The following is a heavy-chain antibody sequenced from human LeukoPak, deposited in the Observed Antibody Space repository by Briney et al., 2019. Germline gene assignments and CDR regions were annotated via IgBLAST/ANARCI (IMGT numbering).Heavy chain of an antibody. J-gene: IGHJ4*02. CDR3: ARGRGPSCFDY. Sequence: SQTLSLTCAVSGGSISSGGYSWSWIRQPPGKGLEWIGYIYHSGSTYYNPSLKSRVTISVDRSKNQFSLKLSSVTAADTAVYYCARGRGPSCFDYWGQGTLVTVSS. CDR1: GGSISSGGYS. D-gene: IGHD3-10*01. CDR2: IYHSGST. V-gene: IGHV4-30-2*01.